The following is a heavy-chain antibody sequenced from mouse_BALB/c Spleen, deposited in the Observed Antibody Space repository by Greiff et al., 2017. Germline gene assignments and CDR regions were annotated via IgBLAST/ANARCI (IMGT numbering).Heavy chain of an antibody. CDR2: ISYSGST. CDR1: GDSITSGY. J-gene: IGHJ3*01. CDR3: ASHYDYDRGFAY. Sequence: EVMLVESGPSLVKPSQTLSLTCSVTGDSITSGYWNWIRKFPGNKLEYMGYISYSGSTYYNPSLKSRISITRDTSKNQYYLQLNSVTTEDTATYYCASHYDYDRGFAYWGQGTLVTVSA. V-gene: IGHV3-8*02. D-gene: IGHD2-4*01.